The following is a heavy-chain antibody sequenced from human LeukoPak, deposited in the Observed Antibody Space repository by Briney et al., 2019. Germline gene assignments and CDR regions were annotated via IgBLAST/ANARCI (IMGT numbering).Heavy chain of an antibody. D-gene: IGHD4-11*01. CDR1: GFTFSSSW. CDR2: INSDESIT. V-gene: IGHV3-74*01. J-gene: IGHJ4*02. Sequence: HTGGSLRLSCAASGFTFSSSWMYWVRQAPGKGLVWVSRINSDESITTYADSVKGRFTISRDNAKNTLYLQMNSLRAEDTAVYYCARGLVPGFLDYWGQGTPVTVSS. CDR3: ARGLVPGFLDY.